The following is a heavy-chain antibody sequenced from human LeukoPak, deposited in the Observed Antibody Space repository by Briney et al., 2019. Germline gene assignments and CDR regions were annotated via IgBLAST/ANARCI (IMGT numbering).Heavy chain of an antibody. CDR3: ATLDIVVVVAANLFDY. CDR1: GFTFSSYA. Sequence: PGGSLRLSCAASGFTFSSYAMSWVRQAPGKGLEWVSAISGSGGSTYYADAVKGRFTISRDNSKNTLYLQMSSLRAEDTAEYYCATLDIVVVVAANLFDYWGQGTLVTVSS. CDR2: ISGSGGST. V-gene: IGHV3-23*01. D-gene: IGHD2-15*01. J-gene: IGHJ4*02.